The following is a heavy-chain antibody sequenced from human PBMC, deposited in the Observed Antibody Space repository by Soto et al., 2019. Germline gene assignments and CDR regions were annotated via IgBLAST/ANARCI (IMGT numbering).Heavy chain of an antibody. J-gene: IGHJ6*02. Sequence: GASVKVSCKASGYTFTSYDINWVRQATGQGLEWMGWMNPNSGNTGYAQKFQGRVTMTRNTSISTAYMELSSLRSEDTAVYYCARRGDGYNYDYYYGMDVWGQGTTVTVS. CDR3: ARRGDGYNYDYYYGMDV. V-gene: IGHV1-8*01. D-gene: IGHD5-12*01. CDR1: GYTFTSYD. CDR2: MNPNSGNT.